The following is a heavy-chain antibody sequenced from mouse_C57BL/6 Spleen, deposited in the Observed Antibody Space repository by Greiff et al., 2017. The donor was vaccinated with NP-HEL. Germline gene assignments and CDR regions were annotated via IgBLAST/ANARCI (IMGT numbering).Heavy chain of an antibody. J-gene: IGHJ1*03. CDR2: INPNNGGT. Sequence: EVQLQQSGPELVKPGASVKISCKASGYTFTDYYMNWVKQSHGKSLEWIGDINPNNGGTSYNQKFKGKATLTVDKSSSTAYMELRSLTSEDSAVYYCARALGLGYFDVWGTGTTVTVSS. CDR1: GYTFTDYY. V-gene: IGHV1-26*01. CDR3: ARALGLGYFDV. D-gene: IGHD3-1*01.